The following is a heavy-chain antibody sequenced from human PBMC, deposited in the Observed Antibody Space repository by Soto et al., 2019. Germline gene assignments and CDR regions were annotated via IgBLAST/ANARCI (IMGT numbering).Heavy chain of an antibody. J-gene: IGHJ4*02. CDR1: GFTFSSYS. CDR3: ARDYITIFGIVPPIFDY. V-gene: IGHV3-21*01. Sequence: GGSLRLSCAASGFTFSSYSMNWVRQAPGKGLEWVSSISSSSSYIYYADSVKGRFTISRDNAKNSLYLQMNSLRAEDTAVYYCARDYITIFGIVPPIFDYWGQGTLVTVSS. CDR2: ISSSSSYI. D-gene: IGHD3-3*01.